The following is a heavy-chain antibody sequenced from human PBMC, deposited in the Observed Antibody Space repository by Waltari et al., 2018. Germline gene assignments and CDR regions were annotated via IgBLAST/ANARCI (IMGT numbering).Heavy chain of an antibody. CDR1: GGTFSSYA. Sequence: QVQLVQSGAEVKKPGSSVKVSCKASGGTFSSYAISWVRQAPGQRLEWMGGIIPIFVTANYAQKFQGRVTITADESTSTAYMELSSLRSEDTAVYYCATPLKVSFWSGYTRYGMDVWGQGTTVTVSS. CDR3: ATPLKVSFWSGYTRYGMDV. D-gene: IGHD3-3*01. CDR2: IIPIFVTA. V-gene: IGHV1-69*01. J-gene: IGHJ6*02.